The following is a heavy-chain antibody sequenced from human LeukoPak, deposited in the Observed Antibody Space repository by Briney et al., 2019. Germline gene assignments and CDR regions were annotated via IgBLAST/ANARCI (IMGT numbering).Heavy chain of an antibody. CDR2: IYPGDSDT. CDR3: ARIRRYYDILTGLHDAFDI. CDR1: GYSFTSYW. Sequence: GESLKISCKGSGYSFTSYWIGWVCQMPGKGLEWMGIIYPGDSDTRYSPSFQGQVTISADKSISTAYLQWSSLKASDTAMYYCARIRRYYDILTGLHDAFDIWGQGTMVTVSS. V-gene: IGHV5-51*01. D-gene: IGHD3-9*01. J-gene: IGHJ3*02.